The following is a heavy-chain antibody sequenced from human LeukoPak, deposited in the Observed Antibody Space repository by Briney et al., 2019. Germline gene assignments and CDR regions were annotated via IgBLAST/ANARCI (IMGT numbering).Heavy chain of an antibody. V-gene: IGHV4-39*01. D-gene: IGHD5-18*01. Sequence: SETLPLTCTVSGGSISSSSYYWGWIRQPPGKGLEWIGTIYYSGSTYYNPSLKSRVTISVDTSKKQFSLKLSSVTAADTAVYYCARGYSYGYSYYFDYWGQGTLVTVSS. CDR2: IYYSGST. J-gene: IGHJ4*02. CDR1: GGSISSSSYY. CDR3: ARGYSYGYSYYFDY.